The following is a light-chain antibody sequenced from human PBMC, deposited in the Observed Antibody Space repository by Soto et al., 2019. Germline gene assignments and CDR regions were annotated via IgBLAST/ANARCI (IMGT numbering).Light chain of an antibody. CDR3: QQRSNWPPVT. V-gene: IGKV3-11*01. J-gene: IGKJ4*01. CDR1: QRVSSY. Sequence: EIVLTQSPATLSLSPGERATLSCRASQRVSSYLAWYQQKPGQAPRLLIYVASNRATGIPARFSGSRSGTDFALSISSLAHEDVKICYCQQRSNWPPVTFGGGTKVEI. CDR2: VAS.